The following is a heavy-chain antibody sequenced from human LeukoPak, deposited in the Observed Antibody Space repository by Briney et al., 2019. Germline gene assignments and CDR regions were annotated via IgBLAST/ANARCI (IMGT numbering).Heavy chain of an antibody. CDR2: IYHSGST. J-gene: IGHJ4*02. Sequence: PSETLSLTCAVSGYSISSGYYWGWIRQPPGEGLEWIWSIYHSGSTYYNPSLKSRVTISVDTSKNQFSLKLSSVTAADTAVYYCARHWGSSAWYPRFDYWGQGTLVTVSS. CDR3: ARHWGSSAWYPRFDY. V-gene: IGHV4-38-2*01. D-gene: IGHD6-19*01. CDR1: GYSISSGYY.